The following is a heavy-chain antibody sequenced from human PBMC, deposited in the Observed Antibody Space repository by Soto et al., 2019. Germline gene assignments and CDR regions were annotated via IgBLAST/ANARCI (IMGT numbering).Heavy chain of an antibody. CDR3: ARDPFEGRVGNWFES. Sequence: EVQLVESGGGLVKPGGSLRLSCAASGFTFSRYGMNWLCQAPGKGLEWVASISSSTSYVYYADSVKGRFSTSRDNAKNILYLEMYALRTEDTAVYYCARDPFEGRVGNWFESWGQGTLVTVSS. V-gene: IGHV3-21*06. J-gene: IGHJ5*01. CDR1: GFTFSRYG. CDR2: ISSSTSYV. D-gene: IGHD2-2*01.